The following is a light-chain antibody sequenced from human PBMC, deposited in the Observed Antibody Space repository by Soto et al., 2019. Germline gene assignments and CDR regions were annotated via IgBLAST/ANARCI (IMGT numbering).Light chain of an antibody. J-gene: IGLJ2*01. V-gene: IGLV2-23*01. CDR3: CSYAGTTTVI. CDR2: EGK. CDR1: SSNVGNYNF. Sequence: QSALTQPASVSGSPGQSITISCTGTSSNVGNYNFVSWYQYYPGKAPKLLIYEGKKRPSGVSNRFSGSKSGNTASLTISGLQAEDEADYYCCSYAGTTTVIFGGVTKLTVL.